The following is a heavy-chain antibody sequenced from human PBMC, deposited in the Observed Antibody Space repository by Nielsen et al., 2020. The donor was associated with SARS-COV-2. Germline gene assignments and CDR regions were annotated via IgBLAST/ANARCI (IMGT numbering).Heavy chain of an antibody. J-gene: IGHJ6*03. D-gene: IGHD2-15*01. CDR2: INAGNGNT. V-gene: IGHV1-3*01. Sequence: WVRQAPGQGLEWMGWINAGNGNTKYSQKFQGRVTITRDTSASTAYMELSSLRSEDTAVYYCARDPIVVVVAATQGYYYYMDVWGKGTTVTVSS. CDR3: ARDPIVVVVAATQGYYYYMDV.